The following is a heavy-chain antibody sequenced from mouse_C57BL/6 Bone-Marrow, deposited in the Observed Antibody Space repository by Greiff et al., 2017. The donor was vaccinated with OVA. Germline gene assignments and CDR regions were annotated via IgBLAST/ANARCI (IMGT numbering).Heavy chain of an antibody. D-gene: IGHD1-1*01. J-gene: IGHJ1*03. V-gene: IGHV1-80*01. Sequence: QVQLKQSGAELVKPGASVKISCKASGYAFSSYWMNWVKQRPGKGLEWIGQIYPGDGDTNYNGKFKGKATLTADKSSSTAYMQLSSLTSEDSAVYFCARGLRSRYYFDVWGTGTTVTVSS. CDR1: GYAFSSYW. CDR3: ARGLRSRYYFDV. CDR2: IYPGDGDT.